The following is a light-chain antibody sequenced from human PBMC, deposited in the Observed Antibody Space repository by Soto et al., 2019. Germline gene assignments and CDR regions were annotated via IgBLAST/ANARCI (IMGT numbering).Light chain of an antibody. J-gene: IGLJ1*01. V-gene: IGLV2-23*01. Sequence: SALPQPASVSGSPGHSITLSCTGTSSVVGTDNLVSWYQQHPGKAPKLMIYEGSKRPSGVSHRFSGSRSGNTASLTISGLQAEDEADYYCCSYAGSSGYVFGTGTKVTVL. CDR1: SSVVGTDNL. CDR3: CSYAGSSGYV. CDR2: EGS.